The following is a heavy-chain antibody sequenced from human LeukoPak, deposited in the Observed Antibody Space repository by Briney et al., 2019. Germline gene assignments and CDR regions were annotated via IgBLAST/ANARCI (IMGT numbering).Heavy chain of an antibody. CDR1: GYTFSRYW. D-gene: IGHD3-10*01. CDR2: VYPGASDT. CDR3: ARHFYYDSRTYYKDYYYYNMDV. J-gene: IGHJ6*03. V-gene: IGHV5-51*01. Sequence: GESLKISCKGSGYTFSRYWIGWVRQMPGKGLEWMGIVYPGASDTIYSPSFQGQVTISADRFIDTAYLQWSSLKASDTAMYYCARHFYYDSRTYYKDYYYYNMDVWVEGTSVIDTS.